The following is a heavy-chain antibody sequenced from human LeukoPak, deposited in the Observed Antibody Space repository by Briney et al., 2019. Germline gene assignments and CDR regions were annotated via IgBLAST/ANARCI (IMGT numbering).Heavy chain of an antibody. D-gene: IGHD3-22*01. V-gene: IGHV4-59*12. Sequence: SETLSLTCTVSGGSISSYYWSWIRQPPGKGLEWIGYIYYSGSTNYNPSLKSRVTISVDTSKNQFSLKLSSVTAADTAVYYCARNTQPASIITMIVVGGAFDIWGQGTMVTVSS. J-gene: IGHJ3*02. CDR2: IYYSGST. CDR3: ARNTQPASIITMIVVGGAFDI. CDR1: GGSISSYY.